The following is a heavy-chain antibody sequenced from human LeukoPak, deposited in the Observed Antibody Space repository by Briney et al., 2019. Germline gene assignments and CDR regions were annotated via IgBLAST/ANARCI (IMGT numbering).Heavy chain of an antibody. D-gene: IGHD4-17*01. CDR1: GFTFSSYA. J-gene: IGHJ4*02. CDR2: ISGSGGST. CDR3: AKSKLRPNYFDY. V-gene: IGHV3-23*01. Sequence: GESLRLSCAASGFTFSSYAMSWVRQAPGKGLEWVSAISGSGGSTYYADSVKGRFTISRDNSKNTLYLQMNSLRAEDTAVYYCAKSKLRPNYFDYWGQGTLVTVSS.